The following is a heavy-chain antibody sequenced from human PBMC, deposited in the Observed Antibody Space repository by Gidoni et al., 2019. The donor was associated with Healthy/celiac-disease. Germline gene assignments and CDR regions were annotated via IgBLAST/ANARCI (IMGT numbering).Heavy chain of an antibody. CDR3: ARDSAYYDFWSGYYRALGYYYGMDV. D-gene: IGHD3-3*01. CDR1: GFTFSSYG. J-gene: IGHJ6*02. CDR2: ISYDGSKK. V-gene: IGHV3-30*03. Sequence: QVQLVESGGGVVQPGRALRLSCAASGFTFSSYGMHWVRQAPGKGLEWVAVISYDGSKKYYADSVKGLFTISRDNSKNTLYLQMNSLRAEDTAVYYCARDSAYYDFWSGYYRALGYYYGMDVWGQGTTVTVSS.